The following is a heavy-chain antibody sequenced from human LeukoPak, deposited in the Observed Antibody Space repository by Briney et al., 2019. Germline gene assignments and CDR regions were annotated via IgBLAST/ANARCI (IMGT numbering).Heavy chain of an antibody. V-gene: IGHV4-4*07. D-gene: IGHD5-12*01. J-gene: IGHJ5*02. CDR3: ARASYSGYLGWFDP. CDR1: GGSISSYY. CDR2: IYTSGGT. Sequence: SETLSLTCTVSGGSISSYYWSWIRQPAGKGLEWIGRIYTSGGTNYNPSLKSRVTMSVDTSKNQFSLKLSSVTAADTAVYYCARASYSGYLGWFDPWGQGTLVTVSS.